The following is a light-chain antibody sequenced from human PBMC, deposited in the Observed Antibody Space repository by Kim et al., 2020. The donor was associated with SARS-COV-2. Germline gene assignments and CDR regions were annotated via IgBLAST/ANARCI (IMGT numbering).Light chain of an antibody. CDR1: QSVLYSSNNKNY. CDR2: WAS. J-gene: IGKJ4*01. Sequence: RATINCKSSQSVLYSSNNKNYLAWYQQKPGQPPKLLIYWASTRESGVPDRFSGSGSGTDFTLTISSLQAEDVAVYYCQQYYSTPLTFGGGTKVEIK. V-gene: IGKV4-1*01. CDR3: QQYYSTPLT.